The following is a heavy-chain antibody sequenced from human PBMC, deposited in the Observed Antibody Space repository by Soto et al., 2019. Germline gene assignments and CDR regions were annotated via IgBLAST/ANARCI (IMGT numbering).Heavy chain of an antibody. CDR1: GGSISSGGYY. Sequence: QVQLQESGPGLVKPSQTLSLTCTVSGGSISSGGYYWSWIRQHPGKGLEWIGYIYYSGSTYYNPSLKSRVTISVDTSKNQFSLKLSSVTAADTAVYYCARDMGYYDSSPKAFDIWGQGTMVTVSS. CDR3: ARDMGYYDSSPKAFDI. J-gene: IGHJ3*02. D-gene: IGHD3-22*01. V-gene: IGHV4-31*03. CDR2: IYYSGST.